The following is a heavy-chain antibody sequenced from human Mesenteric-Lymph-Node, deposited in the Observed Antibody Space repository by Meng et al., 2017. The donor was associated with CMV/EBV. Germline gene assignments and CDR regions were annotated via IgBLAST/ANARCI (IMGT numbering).Heavy chain of an antibody. CDR1: GGSISSGGYY. V-gene: IGHV4-31*03. CDR2: IYHSGNT. Sequence: SLTCTVSGGSISSGGYYWSWIRQHPGRGLEWIGHIYHSGNTNYNPSVKSRVTISEDTSKNQFSLQLNSVTPEDTAVYYCAKGINWFDPWGQGSLVTVSS. CDR3: AKGINWFDP. J-gene: IGHJ5*02.